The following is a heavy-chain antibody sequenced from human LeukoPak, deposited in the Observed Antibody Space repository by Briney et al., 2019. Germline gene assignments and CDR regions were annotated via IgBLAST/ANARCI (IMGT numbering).Heavy chain of an antibody. V-gene: IGHV3-53*04. CDR1: GFTISSNY. Sequence: GGSLILSCAASGFTISSNYMTWVRQAPGKGLEWVSVIYRDGSTYYADSLKGRFTVSRHNSKNTLYLQMNSLRTEDTAVYYCAQFPGEGYWGQGTLVTVSS. CDR2: IYRDGST. J-gene: IGHJ4*02. CDR3: AQFPGEGY. D-gene: IGHD4-17*01.